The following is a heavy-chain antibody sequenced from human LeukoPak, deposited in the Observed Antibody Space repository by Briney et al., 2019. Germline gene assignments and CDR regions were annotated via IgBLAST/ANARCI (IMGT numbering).Heavy chain of an antibody. D-gene: IGHD3-3*01. V-gene: IGHV4-39*01. J-gene: IGHJ5*02. CDR3: ARRNTGYYDFWSGYHTLNWFDP. Sequence: PSETLSLTXTVSGGSISSSSYYWGWIRQPPGKGLEWIGSIYYSGSTYYNPSLKSRVTISVDTSKNQFSLKLSSVTAADTAVYYCARRNTGYYDFWSGYHTLNWFDPWGQGTLVTVSS. CDR2: IYYSGST. CDR1: GGSISSSSYY.